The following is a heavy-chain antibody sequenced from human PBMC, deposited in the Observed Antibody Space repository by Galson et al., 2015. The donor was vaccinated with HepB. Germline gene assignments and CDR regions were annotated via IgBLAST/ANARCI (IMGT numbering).Heavy chain of an antibody. CDR3: VRDRADGYFDWFPAH. V-gene: IGHV3-53*04. CDR2: IYNDDNT. Sequence: SLRLSCAVSGFAVSYNYMSWVRQAPGKGLEWVSIIYNDDNTNYAETVKGRFTVSRHNSMNTMYLQMNSLRTEDTAVYFCVRDRADGYFDWFPAHWGQGTLVTVSS. CDR1: GFAVSYNY. D-gene: IGHD3-9*01. J-gene: IGHJ4*02.